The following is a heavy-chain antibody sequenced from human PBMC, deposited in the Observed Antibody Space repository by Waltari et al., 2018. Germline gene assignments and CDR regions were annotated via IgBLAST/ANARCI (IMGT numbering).Heavy chain of an antibody. CDR1: GFIFSNYW. CDR2: IKEDGSAK. Sequence: EVQLVESGGGLVQPGGSLRLSCAASGFIFSNYWMSWVRQAPGKGLEWVAEIKEDGSAKYYVDSVKGRFTISRDNAKNSLYLQMNSLRAEDTAVYFCAKDQDTAMDNYYGMDVWGQGTTVTVSS. J-gene: IGHJ6*02. CDR3: AKDQDTAMDNYYGMDV. D-gene: IGHD5-18*01. V-gene: IGHV3-7*01.